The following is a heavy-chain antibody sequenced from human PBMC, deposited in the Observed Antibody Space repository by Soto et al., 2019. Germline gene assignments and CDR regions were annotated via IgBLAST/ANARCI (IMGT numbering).Heavy chain of an antibody. D-gene: IGHD2-21*02. J-gene: IGHJ4*02. CDR1: GFTFSDYY. CDR2: ISSSGSTI. V-gene: IGHV3-11*01. Sequence: PGESLRLSCAASGFTFSDYYMSWIRQAPGKGLEWVSYISSSGSTIYYADSVKGRFTISRDNATNSLYLQMNSLRAEDTAVYYCAGDRVVVTAIFDYWGQGTLVTVSS. CDR3: AGDRVVVTAIFDY.